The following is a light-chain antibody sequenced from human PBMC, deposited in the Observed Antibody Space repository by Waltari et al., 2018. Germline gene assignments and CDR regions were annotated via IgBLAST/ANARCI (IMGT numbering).Light chain of an antibody. J-gene: IGKJ2*01. V-gene: IGKV3-15*01. CDR3: QQYHKWPPYT. CDR1: QTINSH. Sequence: EIVLTQSPATLSVSPGERATPSCRASQTINSHLAWYQQQPGQAPRPPIYGASTRAIGIPARFSGSGSGTEFTLTITSLQSEDFAVYFCQQYHKWPPYTFGQGTKLDI. CDR2: GAS.